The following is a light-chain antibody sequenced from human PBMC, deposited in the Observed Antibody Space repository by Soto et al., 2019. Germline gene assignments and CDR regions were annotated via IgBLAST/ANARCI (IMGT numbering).Light chain of an antibody. V-gene: IGKV3-20*01. J-gene: IGKJ1*01. CDR1: QSVSSSY. CDR3: QQYGSSPWT. Sequence: ENVLTQSPGTLSFSPREKATLSCRASQSVSSSYLAWYQQKPGQAPRLLIYGASSRATGIPDRFSGSGSGTDLTLTISRLEPEDFAVYYCQQYGSSPWTFGQGPKVDIK. CDR2: GAS.